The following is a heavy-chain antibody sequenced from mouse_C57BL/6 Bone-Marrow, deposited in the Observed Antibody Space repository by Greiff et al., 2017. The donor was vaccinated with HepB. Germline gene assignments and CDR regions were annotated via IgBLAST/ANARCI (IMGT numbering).Heavy chain of an antibody. CDR1: GYTFTSYW. V-gene: IGHV1-59*01. CDR2: IDPSDSYT. J-gene: IGHJ2*01. Sequence: VQLQQSGAELVRPGTSVKLSCKASGYTFTSYWMHWVKQRPGQGLEWIGVIDPSDSYTNYNQKFKGKATLTVDTSSSTAYMQLSSLTSEDSAVYYCARRTTVVAGHYFDYWGQGTTLTVSS. D-gene: IGHD1-1*01. CDR3: ARRTTVVAGHYFDY.